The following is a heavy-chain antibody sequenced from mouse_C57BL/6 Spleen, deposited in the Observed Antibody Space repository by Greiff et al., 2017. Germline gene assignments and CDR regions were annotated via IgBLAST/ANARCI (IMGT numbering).Heavy chain of an antibody. Sequence: QVQLQQPGTELVKPGASVKLSCKASGYTFTSYWMHWVKQRPGQGLEWIGNINPSNGGTNYNEKFKSKATLTVDKSSSTAYMQLSRLTSEDSAVYSCSRPGGEECLRQRHYFDYWGQGTTLTVSS. D-gene: IGHD2-2*01. CDR3: SRPGGEECLRQRHYFDY. CDR1: GYTFTSYW. V-gene: IGHV1-53*01. CDR2: INPSNGGT. J-gene: IGHJ2*01.